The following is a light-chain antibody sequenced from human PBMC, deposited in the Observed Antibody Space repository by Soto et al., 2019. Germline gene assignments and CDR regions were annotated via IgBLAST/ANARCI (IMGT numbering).Light chain of an antibody. Sequence: DIQFTQSPSTLSSSVLESFTITCRASQNVSTSLAWYQHKPGEAPKLLMFDVSNLESGVPSRFSGSGSGTEFILSISSLQPDDFATYYCQQYDSYSWTFDQGTKVDI. J-gene: IGKJ1*01. V-gene: IGKV1-5*01. CDR3: QQYDSYSWT. CDR2: DVS. CDR1: QNVSTS.